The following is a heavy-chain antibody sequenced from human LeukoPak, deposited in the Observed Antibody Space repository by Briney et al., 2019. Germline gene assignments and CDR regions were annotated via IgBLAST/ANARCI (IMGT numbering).Heavy chain of an antibody. CDR1: GDSISKSNYY. V-gene: IGHV4-39*01. CDR2: IYYSGST. Sequence: SETLSLTCTVSGDSISKSNYYWGWIRQPPGKGLEWIGSIYYSGSTYYNPSLKSRVTISVDTSKNQFSLKLSSVTAADTAVYYCARPYLRGTVVNNWFDPWGQGTLVTVSS. D-gene: IGHD4-23*01. CDR3: ARPYLRGTVVNNWFDP. J-gene: IGHJ5*02.